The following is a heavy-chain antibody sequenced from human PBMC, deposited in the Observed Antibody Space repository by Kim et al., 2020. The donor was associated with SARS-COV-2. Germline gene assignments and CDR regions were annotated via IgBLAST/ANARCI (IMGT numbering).Heavy chain of an antibody. J-gene: IGHJ3*02. V-gene: IGHV5-51*01. CDR3: SRLGWELLRGAFDI. D-gene: IGHD1-26*01. Sequence: YSPSFQGQVTISADKSISTAYLQWSSLKASDTAMYYCSRLGWELLRGAFDIWGQGTMVTVSS.